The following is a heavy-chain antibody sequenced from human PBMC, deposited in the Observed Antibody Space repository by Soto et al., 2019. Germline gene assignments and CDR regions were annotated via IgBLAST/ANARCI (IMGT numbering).Heavy chain of an antibody. CDR2: IIPIFGTA. V-gene: IGHV1-69*01. CDR3: ARSGGTRDGYSGDWYFDL. J-gene: IGHJ2*01. Sequence: QVQLVQSGAEVKKPGSSVKVSCKASGGTFSSYAISWVRQAPGQGLEWMGGIIPIFGTANYAQKFQGRVTLTADESTSTAYMELSSLRSEDTAVYYCARSGGTRDGYSGDWYFDLWGRGTLVTVSS. D-gene: IGHD2-15*01. CDR1: GGTFSSYA.